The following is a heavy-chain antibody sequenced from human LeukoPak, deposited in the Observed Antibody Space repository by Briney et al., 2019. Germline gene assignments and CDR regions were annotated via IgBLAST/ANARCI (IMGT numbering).Heavy chain of an antibody. CDR3: AKGQELDDGVFDS. V-gene: IGHV3-48*03. Sequence: GGSLRLSCAASGFTFSSFEMNWVRQAPGKGLEWVSYISSSGHTIYYADSVKGRFIISRDKSKNMLYLQMNGLRAEDTAIYYCAKGQELDDGVFDSWGQGTLVTVSS. CDR2: ISSSGHTI. J-gene: IGHJ4*02. D-gene: IGHD1-1*01. CDR1: GFTFSSFE.